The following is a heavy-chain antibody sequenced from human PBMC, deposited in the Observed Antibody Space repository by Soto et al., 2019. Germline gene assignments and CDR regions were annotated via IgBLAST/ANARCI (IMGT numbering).Heavy chain of an antibody. CDR2: INHSGST. V-gene: IGHV4-34*01. Sequence: PGKGLEWIGEINHSGSTNYNPSLKSRVTISVDTSKNQFSLKLSSVTAADTAVYYCARFFKPLWSIDLFNSCGQGSLFTVSS. J-gene: IGHJ4*02. CDR3: ARFFKPLWSIDLFNS. D-gene: IGHD5-18*01.